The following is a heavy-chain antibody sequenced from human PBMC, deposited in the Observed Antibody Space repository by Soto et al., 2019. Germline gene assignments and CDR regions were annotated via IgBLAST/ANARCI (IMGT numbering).Heavy chain of an antibody. CDR1: GFTFANAW. D-gene: IGHD2-8*02. V-gene: IGHV3-15*07. J-gene: IGHJ4*02. Sequence: EVQLVESGGGLVEPGGSLRLSCEASGFTFANAWMNWVRQAPGKGLEWVGRVKSKGNGETTDYAAPVKGRFTISSDDSKRPLYLQMNSLQTEDPAVYCGTTAGTWYYDDVSGVCLSDYGVQGALVTVSS. CDR2: VKSKGNGETT. CDR3: TTAGTWYYDDVSGVCLSDY.